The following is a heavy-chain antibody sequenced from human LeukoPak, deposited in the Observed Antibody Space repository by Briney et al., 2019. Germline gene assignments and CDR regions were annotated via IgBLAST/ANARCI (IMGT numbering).Heavy chain of an antibody. V-gene: IGHV3-53*01. CDR2: IYSGGNT. J-gene: IGHJ4*02. D-gene: IGHD2-15*01. CDR3: AGLSPYCSGGSCYGQDHLFDY. CDR1: GFTVSSNY. Sequence: GGSLRLSCAASGFTVSSNYMSWVRQAPGKGLEWVSVIYSGGNTYYADSVKGRFTISRDNSKNTLYLQMNSLRAEDTAVYCRAGLSPYCSGGSCYGQDHLFDYWGQGTLVTVSS.